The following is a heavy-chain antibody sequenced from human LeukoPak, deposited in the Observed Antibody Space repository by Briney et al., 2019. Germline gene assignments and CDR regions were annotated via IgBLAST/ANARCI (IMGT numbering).Heavy chain of an antibody. V-gene: IGHV1-8*01. Sequence: ASVKASCKASGYTFTSYDINWVRQAPGQGLEWMGWMNPNRGNTGYAQKFQGRVTMTRNTSISTAYMELSSLRSEDTAVYYCARIVAAAGTVYYYYYMDVWGKGTTVTISS. J-gene: IGHJ6*03. CDR1: GYTFTSYD. D-gene: IGHD6-13*01. CDR3: ARIVAAAGTVYYYYYMDV. CDR2: MNPNRGNT.